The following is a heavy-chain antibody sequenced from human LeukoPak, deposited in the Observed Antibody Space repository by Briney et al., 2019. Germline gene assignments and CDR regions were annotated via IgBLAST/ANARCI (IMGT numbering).Heavy chain of an antibody. D-gene: IGHD6-13*01. J-gene: IGHJ4*02. CDR1: GFTFSNYW. CDR2: INSDGSSR. Sequence: GGSLRLSCAASGFTFSNYWMHWVRQAPGKGLVWVSRINSDGSSRNYADSAKGRFTISRDNAKNTLYLQMNSLRAEDTAVYYCASASSHRIAAGGDYWGQGTLVTVSS. CDR3: ASASSHRIAAGGDY. V-gene: IGHV3-74*01.